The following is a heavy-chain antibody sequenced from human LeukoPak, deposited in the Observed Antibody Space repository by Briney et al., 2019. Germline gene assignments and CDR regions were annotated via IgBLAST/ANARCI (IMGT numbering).Heavy chain of an antibody. CDR2: MNPNSGNT. V-gene: IGHV1-8*01. CDR1: GYTFTSYD. J-gene: IGHJ4*02. Sequence: ASVKVSCKASGYTFTSYDINWVRQATGQGLEWMGWMNPNSGNTGYAQKFQGRVTMTRNTSISTAYMELSSLRSEDTAVYYCARVPDEIYYYDSSGFVDYWGQGTLVTVSS. D-gene: IGHD3-22*01. CDR3: ARVPDEIYYYDSSGFVDY.